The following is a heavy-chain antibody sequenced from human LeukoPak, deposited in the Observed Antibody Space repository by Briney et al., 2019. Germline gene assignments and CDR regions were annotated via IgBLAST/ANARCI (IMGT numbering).Heavy chain of an antibody. J-gene: IGHJ4*02. CDR3: VVDLSGSADY. D-gene: IGHD3-10*01. CDR1: EFTFNSHA. Sequence: GGSLRLSCAASEFTFNSHAMSWVRQAPGEGLVWVSRTNEHGTIINYADSVKGRFTISRDNAKNTLYLQMNSLRTEDSALYYCVVDLSGSADYWGQGTLVTVSS. CDR2: TNEHGTII. V-gene: IGHV3-74*01.